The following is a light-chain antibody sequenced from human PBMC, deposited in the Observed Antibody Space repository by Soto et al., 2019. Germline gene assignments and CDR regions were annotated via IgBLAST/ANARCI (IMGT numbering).Light chain of an antibody. CDR2: DAS. Sequence: DIQMTQSPSTLSASVGDRVTITCRASQSISSWLAWYQQKPGKAPKLLIYDASSLESGVPSRFSGSGSGTEFTLTISSLQPDDSATYYCQQYNSYSATFGQGTKV. CDR3: QQYNSYSAT. J-gene: IGKJ1*01. V-gene: IGKV1-5*01. CDR1: QSISSW.